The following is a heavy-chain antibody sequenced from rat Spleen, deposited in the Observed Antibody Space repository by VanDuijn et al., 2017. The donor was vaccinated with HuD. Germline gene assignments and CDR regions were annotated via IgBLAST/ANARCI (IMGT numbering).Heavy chain of an antibody. CDR2: ISYDSSGT. CDR3: ARRNSGIFDY. J-gene: IGHJ2*01. V-gene: IGHV5-29*01. Sequence: EVQLVESDGGLVQPGRSLKLSCTASGFTFSDYFMAWVRQAPTKGLGWVASISYDSSGTYYRDSVKGRFTISRDNTKRTLYLQMDRLRSEDTATYYCARRNSGIFDYWGQGVMVTVSS. CDR1: GFTFSDYF. D-gene: IGHD4-4*01.